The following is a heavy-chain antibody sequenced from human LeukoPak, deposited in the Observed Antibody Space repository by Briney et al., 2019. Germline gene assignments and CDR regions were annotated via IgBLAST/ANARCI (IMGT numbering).Heavy chain of an antibody. J-gene: IGHJ4*02. CDR3: ARDRGMGRIAVAGQAFDY. CDR1: GGSISSGSYY. V-gene: IGHV4-61*02. Sequence: PSDTLSLTCTVSGGSISSGSYYWSWIRQPAGKRLEWIGRIYTIGCTNYNPSLNSRVTISVETSKNQFSLKLSSVTAADTAVYYCARDRGMGRIAVAGQAFDYWGQGTLVNVSS. D-gene: IGHD6-19*01. CDR2: IYTIGCT.